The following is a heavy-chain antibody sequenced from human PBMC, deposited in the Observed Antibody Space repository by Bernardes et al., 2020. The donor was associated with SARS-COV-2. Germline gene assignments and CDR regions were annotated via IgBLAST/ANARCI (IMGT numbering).Heavy chain of an antibody. D-gene: IGHD2-15*01. CDR3: EKEGSVAYYYYMDV. CDR1: GFTFSSYA. CDR2: ISGSGGST. V-gene: IGHV3-23*01. Sequence: GGSLRLSCAASGFTFSSYAMSWVRQAPGKGLEWVSAISGSGGSTYYADSVKGRFTISRDNSKNTLYLQMNSLRAEDTAVYYCEKEGSVAYYYYMDVWGKGTTVTVSS. J-gene: IGHJ6*03.